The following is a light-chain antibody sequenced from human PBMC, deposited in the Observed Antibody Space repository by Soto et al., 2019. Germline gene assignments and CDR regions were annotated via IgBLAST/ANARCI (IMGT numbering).Light chain of an antibody. J-gene: IGKJ5*01. CDR3: QQRSNWPPPT. V-gene: IGKV3-11*01. CDR1: QAVNTR. CDR2: LAS. Sequence: EIVLTQSPATLSSFPGDRVTLSCRASQAVNTRLAWYQHRPGQAPRLLIYLASNRATGIPARFSGSGSGTDFTLTISSLEPEDFAVYYCQQRSNWPPPTFGQGTRLEI.